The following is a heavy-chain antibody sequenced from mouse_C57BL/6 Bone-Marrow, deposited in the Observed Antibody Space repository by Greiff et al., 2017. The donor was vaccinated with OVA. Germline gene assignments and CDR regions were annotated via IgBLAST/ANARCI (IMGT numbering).Heavy chain of an antibody. CDR2: TWWDDDK. CDR1: GFSLSTFGMG. CDR3: ARIGGYYYGSSYWYLDV. Sequence: QVQLKESGPGISQPSQSLSLTCSFSGFSLSTFGMGVGWIRQPSGKGLEWLAHTWWDDDKYYNPALKSPPSISKDTSKNQVFLKIANVDTADTATYYCARIGGYYYGSSYWYLDVWGTGTTVTVSS. V-gene: IGHV8-8*01. D-gene: IGHD1-1*01. J-gene: IGHJ1*03.